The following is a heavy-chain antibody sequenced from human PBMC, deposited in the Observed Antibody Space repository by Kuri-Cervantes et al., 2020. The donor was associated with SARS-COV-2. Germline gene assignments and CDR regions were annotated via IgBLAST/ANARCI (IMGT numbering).Heavy chain of an antibody. D-gene: IGHD1-1*01. Sequence: RGSLRLSCAASGFTFSGHWIHWVRQAPGKWLVWVSRINPDGNYTNSADSVKGGFTLSRDNAKNMLFLQMNSLRAEDTAVYYCVRDGDHWNFDYWGQGTLVTVSS. V-gene: IGHV3-74*01. CDR3: VRDGDHWNFDY. CDR1: GFTFSGHW. CDR2: INPDGNYT. J-gene: IGHJ4*02.